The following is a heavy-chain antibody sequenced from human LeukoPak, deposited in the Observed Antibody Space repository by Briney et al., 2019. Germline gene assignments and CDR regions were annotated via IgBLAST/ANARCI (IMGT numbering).Heavy chain of an antibody. V-gene: IGHV3-23*01. Sequence: PGGSLRLSCAASGFTFSSSAMSWVRQAPGKGLEWVSAISNNGGYTYYADSVQGRFTISRDNSKSTLCLQMNSLRAEDTAVYYCAKDTNPDVWGQGTTVTVSS. J-gene: IGHJ6*02. D-gene: IGHD3-3*01. CDR3: AKDTNPDV. CDR2: ISNNGGYT. CDR1: GFTFSSSA.